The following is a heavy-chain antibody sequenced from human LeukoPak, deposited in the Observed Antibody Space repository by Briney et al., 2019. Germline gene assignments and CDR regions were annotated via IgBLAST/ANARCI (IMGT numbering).Heavy chain of an antibody. J-gene: IGHJ4*02. CDR3: AREGMAPGFDY. CDR1: GGSISSYY. CDR2: TYYSGST. D-gene: IGHD5-24*01. V-gene: IGHV4-59*01. Sequence: PSETLSLTCTVSGGSISSYYWSWIRQPPGKGLEWIGYTYYSGSTNYNPSLKSRVTISVDTSKNQFSLKLSSVTAADTAVYYCAREGMAPGFDYWGQGTLVTVSS.